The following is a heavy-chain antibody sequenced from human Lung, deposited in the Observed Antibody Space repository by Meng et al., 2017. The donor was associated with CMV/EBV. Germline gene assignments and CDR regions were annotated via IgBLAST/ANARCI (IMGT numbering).Heavy chain of an antibody. J-gene: IGHJ4*02. Sequence: GEXXKISCAASGFTFSSYSVNWVRQAPGKGLEWVSSISSNSKYIFYADSVKGRFTISRDNAKNALHLQMNSLRDEDTALYYGARVYCSRGSCSFDYWGQGXLVTVSS. CDR3: ARVYCSRGSCSFDY. V-gene: IGHV3-21*01. D-gene: IGHD2-15*01. CDR2: ISSNSKYI. CDR1: GFTFSSYS.